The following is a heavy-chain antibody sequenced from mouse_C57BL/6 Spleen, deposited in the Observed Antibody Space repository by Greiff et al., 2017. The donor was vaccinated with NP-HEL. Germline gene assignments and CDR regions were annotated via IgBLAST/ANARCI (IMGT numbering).Heavy chain of an antibody. Sequence: QVQLKQSGAELVKPGASVKMSCKASGYTFTSYWITWVKQRPGQGLEWIGDIYPGSGSTNYNEKFKSKATLTVDTSSSTAYMQLSSLTSEDSAVYYCSKTLRQGAWFAYWGQVTLVTVSA. D-gene: IGHD2-4*01. CDR1: GYTFTSYW. CDR3: SKTLRQGAWFAY. CDR2: IYPGSGST. J-gene: IGHJ3*01. V-gene: IGHV1-55*01.